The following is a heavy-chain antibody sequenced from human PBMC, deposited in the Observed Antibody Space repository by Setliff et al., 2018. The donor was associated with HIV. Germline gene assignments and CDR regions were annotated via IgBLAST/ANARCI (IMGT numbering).Heavy chain of an antibody. J-gene: IGHJ4*02. Sequence: GGSLRLSCAASGFTFSSYGMHWVRQAPGKGLEWVAVIRYDGRNKYYADSVKGRFTISRDNSKNALYMQMNSLRAEDTAVYYCARDLESFWSGYYSNWGQGSPVTVSS. V-gene: IGHV3-30*02. CDR1: GFTFSSYG. D-gene: IGHD3-3*01. CDR3: ARDLESFWSGYYSN. CDR2: IRYDGRNK.